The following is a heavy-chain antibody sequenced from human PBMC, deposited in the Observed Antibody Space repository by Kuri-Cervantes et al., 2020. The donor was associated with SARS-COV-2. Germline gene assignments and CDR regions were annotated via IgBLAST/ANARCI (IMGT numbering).Heavy chain of an antibody. D-gene: IGHD4-17*01. V-gene: IGHV3-23*01. CDR1: GFTFSSYA. J-gene: IGHJ5*02. CDR3: ARDPPYRDPPGGWFDP. Sequence: GGSLRLSCAASGFTFSSYAMSWVRQAPGKGLEWVSVISGSGGSTYYADSVKARFTISRDNSKTTLYLPMNSLRAEDTSVYYCARDPPYRDPPGGWFDPWGQGTLVTVSS. CDR2: ISGSGGST.